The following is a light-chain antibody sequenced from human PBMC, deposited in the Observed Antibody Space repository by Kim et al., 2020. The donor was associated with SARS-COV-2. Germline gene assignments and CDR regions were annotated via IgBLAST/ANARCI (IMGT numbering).Light chain of an antibody. CDR1: STNIGITT. V-gene: IGLV1-44*01. CDR2: SNI. Sequence: GQRATISCSGSSTNIGITTVNWYQQLPRPAPKHLIYSNIKRPSGVPDQFSGSKSGTSASLAISGLQSEDEADYYCAAWDDSLNGPVFGGGTQLTVL. CDR3: AAWDDSLNGPV. J-gene: IGLJ3*02.